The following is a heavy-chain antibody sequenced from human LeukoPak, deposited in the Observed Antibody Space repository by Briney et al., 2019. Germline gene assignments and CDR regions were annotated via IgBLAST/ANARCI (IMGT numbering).Heavy chain of an antibody. CDR1: GGSIRSTNYY. CDR3: TRANYYDSTGYLPVVYPSDY. J-gene: IGHJ4*02. Sequence: PSETLSLTCTVSGGSIRSTNYYWSWIRQDPAKGLEWIGYIYHSGSTYYNPALKSRVTISLDTSKNQSSLKLRSVTAADTAVYYCTRANYYDSTGYLPVVYPSDYWGQGTLVTVSS. CDR2: IYHSGST. D-gene: IGHD3-22*01. V-gene: IGHV4-31*03.